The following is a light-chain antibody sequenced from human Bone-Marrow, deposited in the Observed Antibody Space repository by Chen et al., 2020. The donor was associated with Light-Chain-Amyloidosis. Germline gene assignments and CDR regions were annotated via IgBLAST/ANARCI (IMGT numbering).Light chain of an antibody. CDR1: SSDVGGDNH. J-gene: IGLJ1*01. V-gene: IGLV2-14*01. Sequence: QSALTQPASVSGSPGQSITISCTGTSSDVGGDNHVSWYPQHPDKAPKLMIYEVTNRPSWVLDRFSGSKSDNTASLTISWLQTEDEADYFCSSYTITNTLVFGSGTRVTVL. CDR3: SSYTITNTLV. CDR2: EVT.